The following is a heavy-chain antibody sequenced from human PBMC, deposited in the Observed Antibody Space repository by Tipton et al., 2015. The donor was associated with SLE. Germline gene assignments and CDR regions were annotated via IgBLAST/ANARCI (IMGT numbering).Heavy chain of an antibody. Sequence: LRLSCTVSGGSISSSSYYWGWIRQPPGKGLEWIGSIYYSGSTYYNPSLKSRVTISVDTSKNQFSLKLNSVTASDTAVYYCARQVASFDYWGQGTLVTVSS. D-gene: IGHD5-12*01. V-gene: IGHV4-39*01. J-gene: IGHJ4*02. CDR1: GGSISSSSYY. CDR3: ARQVASFDY. CDR2: IYYSGST.